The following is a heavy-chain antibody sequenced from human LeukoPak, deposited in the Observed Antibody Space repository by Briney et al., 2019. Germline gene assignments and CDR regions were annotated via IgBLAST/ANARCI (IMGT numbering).Heavy chain of an antibody. CDR3: AELGITMIGGV. D-gene: IGHD3-10*02. Sequence: GGSLRLSCAASGFTFSSYSMDWVRQAPGKGLEWVSSISSSSSYIYYADSVKGRFTISRDNAKNSLYLQMNSLRAEDTAVYYCAELGITMIGGVWGKGTTVTISS. J-gene: IGHJ6*04. CDR2: ISSSSSYI. V-gene: IGHV3-21*01. CDR1: GFTFSSYS.